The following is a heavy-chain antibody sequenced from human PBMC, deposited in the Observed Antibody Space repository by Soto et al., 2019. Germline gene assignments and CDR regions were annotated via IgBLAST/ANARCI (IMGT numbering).Heavy chain of an antibody. V-gene: IGHV4-38-2*01. J-gene: IGHJ4*02. CDR2: INHSGST. Sequence: SETLSLTCAVSGYSISSGFYWGWIRQPPGKGLEWIVGNINHSGSTNYNPSLKSRVTISVDTSKNQFSLKLSSVTAADTAVYYCARGTRFYYDSSGYYYWGQGTLVTVSS. CDR3: ARGTRFYYDSSGYYY. CDR1: GYSISSGFY. D-gene: IGHD3-22*01.